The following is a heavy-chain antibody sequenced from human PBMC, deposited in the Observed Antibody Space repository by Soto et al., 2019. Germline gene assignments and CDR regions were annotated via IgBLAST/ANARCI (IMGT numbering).Heavy chain of an antibody. CDR1: GYTFTSYY. V-gene: IGHV1-46*01. D-gene: IGHD2-21*02. Sequence: QVQLVQSGAEVKKPGASVKVSCKASGYTFTSYYMNWVRQAPGQGLEWLGIINPSGGYTTYAQRFLGSVTRTSDTATSTVPMELGSLTSEATAVYYCARGGGIVVVTAPYDPWGQGTLVTVSS. CDR3: ARGGGIVVVTAPYDP. CDR2: INPSGGYT. J-gene: IGHJ5*02.